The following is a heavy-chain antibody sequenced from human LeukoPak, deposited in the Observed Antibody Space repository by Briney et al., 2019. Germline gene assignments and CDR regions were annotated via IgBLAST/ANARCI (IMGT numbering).Heavy chain of an antibody. CDR3: ARERPRYRVSDY. D-gene: IGHD5/OR15-5a*01. CDR1: GFNFSTFT. J-gene: IGHJ4*02. Sequence: GGSLRLPCAASGFNFSTFTINWVRQPPGKGLEWVAYLNGASTAIYYADSVKGRFTISRDNGKNSVILQMSSLRAEDSAVYYCARERPRYRVSDYWGQGTLVTVPS. V-gene: IGHV3-48*01. CDR2: LNGASTAI.